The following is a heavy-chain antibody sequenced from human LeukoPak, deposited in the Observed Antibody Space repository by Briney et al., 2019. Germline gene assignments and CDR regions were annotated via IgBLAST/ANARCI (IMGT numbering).Heavy chain of an antibody. D-gene: IGHD3-10*01. J-gene: IGHJ5*02. V-gene: IGHV1-69*13. Sequence: SVKVSCKASGYTFTSYGISWVRQAPGQGLEWMGGIIPIFRTPNYAQKFQGRVTITADDSTSTAYMDLSSLRSEDTAVYYCARGGSGSGNYYHPVSGGYWFDPWGQGTLVTVSS. CDR3: ARGGSGSGNYYHPVSGGYWFDP. CDR2: IIPIFRTP. CDR1: GYTFTSYG.